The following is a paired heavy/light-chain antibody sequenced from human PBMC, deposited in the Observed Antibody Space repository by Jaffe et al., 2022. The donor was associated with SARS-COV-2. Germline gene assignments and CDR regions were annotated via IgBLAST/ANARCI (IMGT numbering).Light chain of an antibody. J-gene: IGLJ3*02. V-gene: IGLV2-11*01. Sequence: QSVLTQPRSVSGSPGQSVTISCTGTSSTIGAYNYVSWYQHHPGKAPKLMIYDVSRRPSGVPDRFSGSKSGNTASLTISGLRAEDEAEYSCCSYAGSHNWVFGGGTELTVL. CDR3: CSYAGSHNWV. CDR2: DVS. CDR1: SSTIGAYNY.
Heavy chain of an antibody. CDR3: AKGYPFDY. CDR1: DHSITSGYY. V-gene: IGHV4-38-2*02. CDR2: IYHTGAT. Sequence: QVQLQESGPGLVKPSETLSLTCTVSDHSITSGYYWGWIRQPPGKGLEWIGSIYHTGATYYNPSLKSPVTISVDTSKNQFSLKLNSVTAADTAVYYCAKGYPFDYWGQGTLVTVSS. J-gene: IGHJ4*02. D-gene: IGHD3-16*02.